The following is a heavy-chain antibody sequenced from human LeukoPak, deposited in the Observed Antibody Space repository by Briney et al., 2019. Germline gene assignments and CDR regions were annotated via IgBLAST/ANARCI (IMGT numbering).Heavy chain of an antibody. CDR1: GGSFSGYY. J-gene: IGHJ4*02. V-gene: IGHV4-34*01. CDR3: AREQWLDY. D-gene: IGHD6-19*01. Sequence: SETLXLTCAVYGGSFSGYYWSWLRQPPGKGLEWIGEINHSGSTNYNPSLKSRVTISVETYKNQFSLKQSSVTAADTAVYYCAREQWLDYWGQGTLVTVSS. CDR2: INHSGST.